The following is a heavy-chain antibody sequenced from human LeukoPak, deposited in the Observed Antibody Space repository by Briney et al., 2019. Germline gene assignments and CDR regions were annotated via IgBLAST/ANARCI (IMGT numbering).Heavy chain of an antibody. Sequence: PGRSLRLSCAASGFTFSSYSMSWVRQAPGKALEWVAVISYDGKSKNYADSVKGRFTISRDKSTLYLEMNNLRAEDTALYYCARDVGRDTITTEIAYWGQGTLVTVSS. CDR2: ISYDGKSK. D-gene: IGHD4-11*01. J-gene: IGHJ4*02. V-gene: IGHV3-30*04. CDR1: GFTFSSYS. CDR3: ARDVGRDTITTEIAY.